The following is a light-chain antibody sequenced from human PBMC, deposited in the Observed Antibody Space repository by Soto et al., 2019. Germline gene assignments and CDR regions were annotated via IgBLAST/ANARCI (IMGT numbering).Light chain of an antibody. CDR1: SGDVGGYNY. CDR2: DVS. Sequence: QSALTQPASVSGSPGQSIAISYTGTSGDVGGYNYVSWYQQHPGKAPKLMIYDVSNRPSGVSNRFSGSKSGNTASLTISGLQPQDEADYYCSSYTSSSTLVVFGGGTQLTVL. CDR3: SSYTSSSTLVV. J-gene: IGLJ2*01. V-gene: IGLV2-14*01.